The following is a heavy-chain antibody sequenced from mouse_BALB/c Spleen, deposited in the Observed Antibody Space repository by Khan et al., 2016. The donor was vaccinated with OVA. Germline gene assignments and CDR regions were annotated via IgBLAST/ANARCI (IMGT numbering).Heavy chain of an antibody. V-gene: IGHV2-4*02. J-gene: IGHJ3*01. CDR3: AGRDYGSSYGFAY. D-gene: IGHD1-1*01. Sequence: QVQLKESGPGLVQPSQSLSITCTVSDFSLTNYGVHWVRQSPGQGLEWLGVIWSGGSTDYNVAFISKLSITKDNSKSQVFFKMNSLQVDDTAIYYCAGRDYGSSYGFAYWGQGTLVTVSA. CDR1: DFSLTNYG. CDR2: IWSGGST.